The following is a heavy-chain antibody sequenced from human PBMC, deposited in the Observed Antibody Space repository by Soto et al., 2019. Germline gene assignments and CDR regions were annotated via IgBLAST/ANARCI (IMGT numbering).Heavy chain of an antibody. J-gene: IGHJ6*02. D-gene: IGHD2-21*02. CDR3: AREDPYCGGDCYSAASASTTWYGMDV. V-gene: IGHV1-18*01. Sequence: ASVKVSCTASGYTFTSYGISWVRQAPGQGLEWMGWISAYNGNTNYAQKLQGRVTMTTDTSTSTAYMELRSLRSDDTAVYYCAREDPYCGGDCYSAASASTTWYGMDVWGQGTTVTVSS. CDR1: GYTFTSYG. CDR2: ISAYNGNT.